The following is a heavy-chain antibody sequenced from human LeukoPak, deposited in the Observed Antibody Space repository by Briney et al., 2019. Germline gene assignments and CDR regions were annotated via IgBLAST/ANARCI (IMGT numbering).Heavy chain of an antibody. CDR1: SGSITNYY. D-gene: IGHD3-10*01. Sequence: SSETLPLTCTVSSGSITNYYWSWIRQPPGKGLEWIGFIYYSGNTNYNPSLKSRVTISVDTSKNQFSLKLSSMTAADTAVYYCARGALLWFGDRMEYYFDYWGQGTLLTVSS. CDR2: IYYSGNT. CDR3: ARGALLWFGDRMEYYFDY. V-gene: IGHV4-59*01. J-gene: IGHJ4*02.